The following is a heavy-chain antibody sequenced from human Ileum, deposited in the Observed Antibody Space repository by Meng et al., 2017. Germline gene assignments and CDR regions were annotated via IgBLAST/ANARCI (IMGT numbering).Heavy chain of an antibody. CDR2: IHHSGST. J-gene: IGHJ4*02. D-gene: IGHD2-21*01. CDR1: GGSISFGSW. Sequence: GQLQEAGPVLGKPWGPLPLTFPVSGGSISFGSWWSWVRQPPGQGLEWIGEIHHSGSTNYNPSLKSRVTLSVDNSNNQFSLSLTSVTAADTAVYYCARNGDYSADHWGQGILVTVSS. V-gene: IGHV4-4*02. CDR3: ARNGDYSADH.